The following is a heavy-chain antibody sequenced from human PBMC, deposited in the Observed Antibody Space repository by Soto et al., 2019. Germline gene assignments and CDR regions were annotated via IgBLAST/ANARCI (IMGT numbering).Heavy chain of an antibody. CDR1: GGSISSYY. V-gene: IGHV4-59*08. J-gene: IGHJ5*02. CDR3: ARVGITMIVVVSNWFDP. CDR2: IYYSGST. D-gene: IGHD3-22*01. Sequence: PSETLSLTCTVSGGSISSYYWSWIRQPPGKGLEWIGYIYYSGSTNYNPSLKSRVTISVDTSKNQFSLKLSSVTAADTAVYYCARVGITMIVVVSNWFDPWGQGTLVTVSS.